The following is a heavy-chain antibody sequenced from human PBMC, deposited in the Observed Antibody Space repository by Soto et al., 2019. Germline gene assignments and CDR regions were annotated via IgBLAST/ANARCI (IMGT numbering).Heavy chain of an antibody. CDR3: ARGDDYYGSGTYFDY. CDR2: MWYDGSNK. CDR1: GFTFSSYG. Sequence: QVQLVESGGGVVQPGRSLRLSCAASGFTFSSYGMHWVRQAPGKGLEWVAVMWYDGSNKYYADSVKGRFTISRDNSKNTLYLQMNSLRAEDTAVYYCARGDDYYGSGTYFDYWGQGTLVTVSS. D-gene: IGHD3-10*01. V-gene: IGHV3-33*01. J-gene: IGHJ4*02.